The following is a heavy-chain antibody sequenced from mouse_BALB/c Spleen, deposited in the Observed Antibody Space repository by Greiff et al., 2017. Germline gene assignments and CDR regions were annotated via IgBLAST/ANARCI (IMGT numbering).Heavy chain of an antibody. CDR2: ISYDGSN. CDR3: AREGNYGTWFAY. CDR1: GYSITSGYY. D-gene: IGHD2-1*01. Sequence: DVQLQESGPGLVKPSQSLSLTCSVTGYSITSGYYWNWIRQFPGNKLEWMGYISYDGSNNYNPSLKNRISITRDTSKNQFFLKLNSVTTEDTATYYCAREGNYGTWFAYWGQGTLVTVSA. V-gene: IGHV3-6*02. J-gene: IGHJ3*01.